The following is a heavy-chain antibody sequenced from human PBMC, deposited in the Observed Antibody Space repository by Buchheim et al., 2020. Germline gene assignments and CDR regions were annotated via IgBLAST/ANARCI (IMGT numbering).Heavy chain of an antibody. J-gene: IGHJ4*02. CDR3: NTDPRGALYNWNYVVFI. Sequence: EVQLVESGGGLVKPGGSLRLSCAASGFTFSNAWMSWVRQAPGKGLEWVGRIKSKSDGGAIDYAAPVKGRFTISRDDSKNTLYLQMNSLKTEDTAVYYCNTDPRGALYNWNYVVFIWGQGTL. CDR1: GFTFSNAW. CDR2: IKSKSDGGAI. V-gene: IGHV3-15*01. D-gene: IGHD1-7*01.